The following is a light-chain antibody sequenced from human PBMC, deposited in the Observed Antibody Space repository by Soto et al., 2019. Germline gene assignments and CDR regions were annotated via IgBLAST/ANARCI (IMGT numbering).Light chain of an antibody. J-gene: IGKJ4*01. CDR3: QQLNSYPFS. Sequence: DLQLTQSPSFLSASVGDRVTITCRASQGISSYLAWYQQKPGKAPKLLIYAASTLQSGVPPRFSVSEPFTESTLTNSSPQPEDFANYYCQQLNSYPFSFGGATKVEIK. V-gene: IGKV1-9*01. CDR1: QGISSY. CDR2: AAS.